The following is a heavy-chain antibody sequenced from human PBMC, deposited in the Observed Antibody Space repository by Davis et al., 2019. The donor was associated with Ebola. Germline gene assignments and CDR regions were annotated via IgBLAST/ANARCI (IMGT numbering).Heavy chain of an antibody. CDR3: VREATLTMRLVMGSTIGFDL. J-gene: IGHJ3*01. CDR2: ISSGGDST. Sequence: PGGSLRLSCAASRIAFGRYAMNWVRLAPGKGLEWVSFISSGGDSTIYADSVKGRFSISRDKAKNSLYLQMDRLTVADTAVYYCVREATLTMRLVMGSTIGFDLWGQGTTVTVSS. D-gene: IGHD2-2*01. CDR1: RIAFGRYA. V-gene: IGHV3-21*05.